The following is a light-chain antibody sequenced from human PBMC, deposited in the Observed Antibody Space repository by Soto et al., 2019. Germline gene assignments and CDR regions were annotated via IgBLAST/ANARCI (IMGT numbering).Light chain of an antibody. CDR2: EVS. CDR1: SSVVGGYKY. Sequence: SALTQPASVSGSPGQSITISCSGTSSVVGGYKYVSWYQQHPGKAPKLMIYEVSNRPSGVSDRFSGSKSGNTASLTISGLQAEDEADYYYCSYTSSTTYVFGTGIKVTVL. V-gene: IGLV2-14*01. J-gene: IGLJ1*01. CDR3: CSYTSSTTYV.